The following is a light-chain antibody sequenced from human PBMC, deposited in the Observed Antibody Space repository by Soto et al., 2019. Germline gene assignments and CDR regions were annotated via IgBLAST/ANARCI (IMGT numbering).Light chain of an antibody. Sequence: DIQMTQAPSTLSASLGDRVTITCRASQSISNWLAWYQQKPGKAPKLLIYKASNLASGVPSRFSGSGSGTEFTLTISSLQPDDFATYYCHQYNGTFGQGTKVDI. CDR1: QSISNW. V-gene: IGKV1-5*03. CDR2: KAS. J-gene: IGKJ1*01. CDR3: HQYNGT.